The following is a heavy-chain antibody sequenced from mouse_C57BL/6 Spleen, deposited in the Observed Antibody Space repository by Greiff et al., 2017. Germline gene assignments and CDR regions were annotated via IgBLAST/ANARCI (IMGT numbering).Heavy chain of an antibody. D-gene: IGHD6-1*01. CDR3: ARALWDYYAMDY. CDR2: ISYSGST. J-gene: IGHJ4*01. CDR1: GYSITSGYD. V-gene: IGHV3-1*01. Sequence: EVHLVESGPGMVKPSQSLSLTCTVTGYSITSGYDWHWIRHFPGNKLEWMGYISYSGSTNYNPSLKSRISITHDTSKNHFFLKLNSVTTEDTATYYCARALWDYYAMDYWGQGTSVTVSS.